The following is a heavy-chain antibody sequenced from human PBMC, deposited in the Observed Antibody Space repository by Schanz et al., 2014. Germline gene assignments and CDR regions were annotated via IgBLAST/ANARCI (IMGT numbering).Heavy chain of an antibody. D-gene: IGHD3-16*01. CDR3: VRWGAS. V-gene: IGHV3-74*01. Sequence: EVQLVESGGELIQPGGSLRLSCVASGFTFRRFGVSWVRQAPGKGLEWVSTIDTAGSYTSYVDSVKGRFTISRDNAKNTLYLQMSRLRVEDTAVYYCVRWGASWGQGTLVTVSS. J-gene: IGHJ5*02. CDR1: GFTFRRFG. CDR2: IDTAGSYT.